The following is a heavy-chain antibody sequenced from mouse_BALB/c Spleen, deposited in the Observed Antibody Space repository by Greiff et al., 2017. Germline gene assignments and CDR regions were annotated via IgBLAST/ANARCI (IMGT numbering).Heavy chain of an antibody. V-gene: IGHV1-53*01. CDR2: INPSNGGT. CDR3: TRTTYYAMDY. CDR1: GYTFTSYY. J-gene: IGHJ4*01. Sequence: QVQLQQPGAELVKPGASVKLSCKASGYTFTSYYMYWVKQRPGQGLEWIGGINPSNGGTNFNEKFKSKATLTVDKSSSAAYMQLSSLTSEDSAVYYATRTTYYAMDYWGQGTSVTVSS.